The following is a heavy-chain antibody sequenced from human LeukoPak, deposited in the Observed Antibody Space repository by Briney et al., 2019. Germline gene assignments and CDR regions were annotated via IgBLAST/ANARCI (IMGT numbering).Heavy chain of an antibody. D-gene: IGHD3-22*01. V-gene: IGHV3-21*01. J-gene: IGHJ4*02. CDR1: GFTFSSYS. CDR3: AKDYYDSSGYYLGYFDY. CDR2: ISSSSSYI. Sequence: GGSLRLSCAASGFTFSSYSMNWVRQAPGKGLEWVSSISSSSSYIYYADSVKGRFTISRDNSKNTLYLQMNSLRAEDTAVYYCAKDYYDSSGYYLGYFDYWGQGTLVTVSS.